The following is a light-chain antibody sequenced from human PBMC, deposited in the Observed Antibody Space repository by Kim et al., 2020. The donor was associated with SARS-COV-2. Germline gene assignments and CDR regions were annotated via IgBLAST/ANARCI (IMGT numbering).Light chain of an antibody. CDR3: QQSYNLIT. V-gene: IGKV1-39*01. CDR2: DAS. Sequence: DIQMTQSPSYLSASVGDRVTITCRASQTISTDLTWYQQKPGKAPKLLIYDASSLQSGAPSRFSGSGSGTDFTLTISNLQPEDFATYYCQQSYNLITFGQGTRLEIK. CDR1: QTISTD. J-gene: IGKJ5*01.